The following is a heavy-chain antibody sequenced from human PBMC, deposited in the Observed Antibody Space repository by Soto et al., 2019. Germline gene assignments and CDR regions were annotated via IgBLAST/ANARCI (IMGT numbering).Heavy chain of an antibody. V-gene: IGHV4-39*01. CDR3: ARSSRLRFLEWLPDYYYYYMDV. CDR2: IYYSGST. CDR1: GGSISSSSYY. J-gene: IGHJ6*03. D-gene: IGHD3-3*01. Sequence: SETLSLTCTVSGGSISSSSYYWGWIRQPPGKGLEWIGSIYYSGSTYYNPSLKSRVTISVDTSKNQFSLKLSSVTAADTAVYYCARSSRLRFLEWLPDYYYYYMDVWGKGTTVTSP.